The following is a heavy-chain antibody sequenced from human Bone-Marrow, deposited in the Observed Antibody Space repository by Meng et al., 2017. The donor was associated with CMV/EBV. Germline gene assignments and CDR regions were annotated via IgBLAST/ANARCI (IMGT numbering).Heavy chain of an antibody. CDR3: ARALGYCSSTSCYSYYYGMDV. D-gene: IGHD2-2*01. CDR1: GFTFSSYS. CDR2: ISSSSSYI. V-gene: IGHV3-21*01. J-gene: IGHJ6*02. Sequence: GESLKISCAASGFTFSSYSMHWVRQAPGKGLEWVSSISSSSSYIYYADSVKGRFTISRDNAKNSLYLQMNSLRAEDTAVYYCARALGYCSSTSCYSYYYGMDVWGQGTTVTVSS.